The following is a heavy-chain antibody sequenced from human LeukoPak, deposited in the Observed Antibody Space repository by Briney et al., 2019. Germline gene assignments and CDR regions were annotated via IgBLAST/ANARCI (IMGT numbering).Heavy chain of an antibody. CDR3: LVVPPSGNFDY. J-gene: IGHJ4*02. D-gene: IGHD3-22*01. CDR2: IIPIFGTA. Sequence: SVKVSCTASGGTFSSYAISWVRQAPGQGLEWMGGIIPIFGTANYAQKFQGRVTITTDESTSTAYMELSSLRSEDTAVYYCLVVPPSGNFDYWGQGTLVTVSS. CDR1: GGTFSSYA. V-gene: IGHV1-69*05.